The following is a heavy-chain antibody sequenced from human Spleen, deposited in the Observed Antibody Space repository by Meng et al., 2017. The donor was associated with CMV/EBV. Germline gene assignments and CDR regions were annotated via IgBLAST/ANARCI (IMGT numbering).Heavy chain of an antibody. CDR2: ISSSSSYI. V-gene: IGHV3-21*06. Sequence: GESLKISCAASGFTFSSYAMSWVRQAPGKGLEWVSSISSSSSYIYYAVSVRGRFAISRDNAKNSLYLQMNSLRAEDTAVYYCARDTRGDYYYGMDVWGQGTTVTVSS. CDR3: ARDTRGDYYYGMDV. CDR1: GFTFSSYA. J-gene: IGHJ6*02. D-gene: IGHD2-15*01.